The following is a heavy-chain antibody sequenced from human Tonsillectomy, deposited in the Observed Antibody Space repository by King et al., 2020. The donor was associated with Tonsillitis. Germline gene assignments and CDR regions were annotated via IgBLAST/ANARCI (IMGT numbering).Heavy chain of an antibody. D-gene: IGHD1-26*01. Sequence: VQLVESGGGLIQPGGSLRLSCAASGFTVSSNYMSWVRQAPGKGLEWVSVIYRAGTTKYADPVKGRFPIPRDNSKNTLYLQMKRLRAEDTAVYYCTGGGNSEIAYWGQGTLVTVSS. CDR2: IYRAGTT. V-gene: IGHV3-53*01. CDR1: GFTVSSNY. CDR3: TGGGNSEIAY. J-gene: IGHJ4*02.